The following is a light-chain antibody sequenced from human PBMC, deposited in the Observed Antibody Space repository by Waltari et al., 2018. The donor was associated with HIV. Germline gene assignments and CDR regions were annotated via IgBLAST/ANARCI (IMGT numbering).Light chain of an antibody. V-gene: IGKV1-5*03. J-gene: IGKJ2*01. Sequence: DIQMTQSPSTLSASVGDRVTITCRASQNINNWLAWYQQNLGKAPKLLIYKASRLESGVPSRFSGSGSGTEFTLTISSLQPADFATYYCQQYNSYLYTFGQGTKLEIK. CDR3: QQYNSYLYT. CDR1: QNINNW. CDR2: KAS.